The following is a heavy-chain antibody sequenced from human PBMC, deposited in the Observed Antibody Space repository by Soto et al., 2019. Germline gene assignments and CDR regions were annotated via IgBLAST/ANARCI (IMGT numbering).Heavy chain of an antibody. J-gene: IGHJ4*02. CDR2: ISGSGGST. CDR3: AKVFADPLYYFDY. CDR1: GFTFSSYA. Sequence: EVQLLESGGGLVQPGGSLRLSCAASGFTFSSYAMSWVRQAPGKGLEWVSAISGSGGSTYYADSVKGRFTISRDNSKNTLYLQMNSLRAEYTAVYYCAKVFADPLYYFDYWGQGTLVTVSS. V-gene: IGHV3-23*01.